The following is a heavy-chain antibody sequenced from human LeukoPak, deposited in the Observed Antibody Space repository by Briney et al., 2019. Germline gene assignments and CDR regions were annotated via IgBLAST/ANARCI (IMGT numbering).Heavy chain of an antibody. CDR1: GFTFRDYW. CDR3: VRAGYTYGTLYF. J-gene: IGHJ4*02. D-gene: IGHD5-18*01. V-gene: IGHV3-7*01. Sequence: GGSLRLSCAASGFTFRDYWMTWVRQAPGKGLEGVADIKQDGGDKNYVDSVKGRFTISRDNAKNSLYLQMDSLRAEDTDVYYCVRAGYTYGTLYFWGQGTLVTVSS. CDR2: IKQDGGDK.